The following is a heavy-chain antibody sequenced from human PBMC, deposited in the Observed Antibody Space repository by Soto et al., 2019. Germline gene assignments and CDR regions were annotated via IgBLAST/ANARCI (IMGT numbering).Heavy chain of an antibody. CDR3: VRGHRPDFWSGHSRARFDP. CDR2: INPNTGGT. D-gene: IGHD3-3*01. CDR1: GYTFTDCY. J-gene: IGHJ5*02. Sequence: GASVKVSCKASGYTFTDCYIHWVRQAPGHGLEWMGWINPNTGGTNYAQRFQGRVTMTRDTSISTAYMDLSRLRSDDTAVYYCVRGHRPDFWSGHSRARFDPWGQGTLVTVSS. V-gene: IGHV1-2*02.